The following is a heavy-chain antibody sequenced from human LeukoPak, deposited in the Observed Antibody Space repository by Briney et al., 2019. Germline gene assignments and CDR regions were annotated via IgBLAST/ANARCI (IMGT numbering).Heavy chain of an antibody. CDR2: ISGRVGST. Sequence: GGSLRLSCAASGFTFNTYGMSWVRQAPGKGLEWVSAISGRVGSTYYTDSVKGRFTISRDNAKNTVYLQMNSLRAEDTAVYYCAKDQGDYCSSFSCYSGDYGYIQQWGQGTLVTVSS. CDR3: AKDQGDYCSSFSCYSGDYGYIQQ. V-gene: IGHV3-23*01. D-gene: IGHD2-2*02. J-gene: IGHJ1*01. CDR1: GFTFNTYG.